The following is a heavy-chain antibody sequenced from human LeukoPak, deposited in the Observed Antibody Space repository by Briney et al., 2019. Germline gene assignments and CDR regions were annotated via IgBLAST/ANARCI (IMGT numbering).Heavy chain of an antibody. D-gene: IGHD1-14*01. J-gene: IGHJ4*02. CDR2: IRYDGSNK. Sequence: GGSLRLSCAASGFTFSSYGMHSVRQAPGKGLEWVAFIRYDGSNKYYAHSVKGRFTISRDNSKNTLYLQMNSLRAEDTAVYYCAKDRGGTIDYWGQGTLVTVSS. CDR1: GFTFSSYG. V-gene: IGHV3-30*02. CDR3: AKDRGGTIDY.